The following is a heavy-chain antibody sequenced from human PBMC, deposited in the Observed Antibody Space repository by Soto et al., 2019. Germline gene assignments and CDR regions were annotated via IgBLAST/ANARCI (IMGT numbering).Heavy chain of an antibody. V-gene: IGHV1-18*01. J-gene: IGHJ3*01. Sequence: ASVKVSCKASGYTFTSYGISWVRQAPGQGLDWMGWISAYNGNTNYAQKLQGRVTMTTDTSTSTAYMELRSLRSDDTAVYYCARVVVCSGWHRPRLSGIERWGQGTMVTVSS. CDR2: ISAYNGNT. D-gene: IGHD6-19*01. CDR1: GYTFTSYG. CDR3: ARVVVCSGWHRPRLSGIER.